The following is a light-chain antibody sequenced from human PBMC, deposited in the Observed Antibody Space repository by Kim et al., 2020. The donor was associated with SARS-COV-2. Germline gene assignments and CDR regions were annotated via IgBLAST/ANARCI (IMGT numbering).Light chain of an antibody. J-gene: IGKJ2*01. CDR3: QQYGSSPFT. CDR2: GAS. Sequence: EIVLTQSPGALSLSPGERATLSCRASQSVSSTYLAWYQQKPGQAPRLLIYGASSRATGIPDRFSGSGSGTDFTLTISRLEPEDFAEYYCQQYGSSPFTFGQVTKLEI. CDR1: QSVSSTY. V-gene: IGKV3-20*01.